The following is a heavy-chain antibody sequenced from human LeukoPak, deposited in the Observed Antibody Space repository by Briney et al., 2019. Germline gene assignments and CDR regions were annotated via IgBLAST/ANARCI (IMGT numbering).Heavy chain of an antibody. J-gene: IGHJ3*02. V-gene: IGHV3-74*01. CDR3: ARRISLSAFDI. CDR1: GFTFSSYW. CDR2: INSDGSST. D-gene: IGHD3-16*02. Sequence: GGSLRLSCAASGFTFSSYWMHWVRQAPGKGLVWVSRINSDGSSTSYADSVKGRFTISRDNAKNTLYLQMNSLRAEDTAVYYCARRISLSAFDIWGQGTMVTVSS.